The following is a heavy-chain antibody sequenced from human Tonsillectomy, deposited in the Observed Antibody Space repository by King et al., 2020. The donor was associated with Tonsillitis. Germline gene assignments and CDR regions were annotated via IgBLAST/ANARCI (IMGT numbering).Heavy chain of an antibody. CDR1: GFTFSNFG. D-gene: IGHD3-10*01. J-gene: IGHJ4*02. Sequence: VQLVESGGGVVKPGGSLRLSCAVSGFTFSNFGIHWVRQAPGKGLEWVAVISYDGSYKYYADSVKGRFTISRDNSKNTPHLQMNSLRVEDTAMYHCYRDGTYYYGSGSQRNFDYWGQGALVTVSS. CDR2: ISYDGSYK. V-gene: IGHV3-30*03. CDR3: YRDGTYYYGSGSQRNFDY.